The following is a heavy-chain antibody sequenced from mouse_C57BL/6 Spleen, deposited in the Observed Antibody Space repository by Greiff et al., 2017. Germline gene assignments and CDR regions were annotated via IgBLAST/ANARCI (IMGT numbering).Heavy chain of an antibody. CDR3: ARGGSSFNWYFDV. CDR2: IFPGSGST. V-gene: IGHV1-55*01. J-gene: IGHJ1*03. D-gene: IGHD1-1*01. CDR1: GYTFPASW. Sequence: QVQLQQPGAELVKPGASVKMSCKASGYTFPASWITWVKQRPGQGLEWIGDIFPGSGSTNYIEKFKGKATLTVDTSSSTAYMQLSSLTSEDSAVYYCARGGSSFNWYFDVWGTGTTVTVSS.